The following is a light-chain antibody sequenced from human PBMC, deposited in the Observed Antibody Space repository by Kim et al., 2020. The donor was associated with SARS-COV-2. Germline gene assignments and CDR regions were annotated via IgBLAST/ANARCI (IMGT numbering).Light chain of an antibody. CDR1: QSVSSK. J-gene: IGKJ1*01. V-gene: IGKV3-15*01. Sequence: EIVLTQSPATLSVSPGETATLSCRPSQSVSSKLAWYQQKPGQAPRLLLYGASTRATGIPARFIGSGSGTEFTLTINSLQSEDFAIYYCQEYGNWPPWTFGQGTKVDIK. CDR3: QEYGNWPPWT. CDR2: GAS.